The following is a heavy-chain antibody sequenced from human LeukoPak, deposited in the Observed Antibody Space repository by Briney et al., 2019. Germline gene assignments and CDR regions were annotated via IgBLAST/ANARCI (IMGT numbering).Heavy chain of an antibody. CDR1: GGSISSSNW. CDR2: IYHSGST. Sequence: SGTLSLTCAVSGGSISSSNWWSWVRQPPGKGLEWIGEIYHSGSTNYNPSLKSRVTISVGKSKNQFSLKLSSVTAADTAVYHCARGYSSSWYCYDPWGQGTLVTVSS. CDR3: ARGYSSSWYCYDP. J-gene: IGHJ5*02. D-gene: IGHD6-13*01. V-gene: IGHV4-4*02.